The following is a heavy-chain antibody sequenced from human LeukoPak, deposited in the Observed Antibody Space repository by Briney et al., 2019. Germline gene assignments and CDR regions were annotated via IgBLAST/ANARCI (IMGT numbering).Heavy chain of an antibody. V-gene: IGHV2-5*02. Sequence: SGPTLVNPTQTLTLTCTFSGFSLSTSGVGVGWIRQPPGKALEWLALIYWDDDKRYSPSLKSRLTITKDTSKNQVVITMTNMDPVDTATYYCATLGGVIVAEAFDIWGQGTMVTVSS. D-gene: IGHD3-16*02. J-gene: IGHJ3*02. CDR1: GFSLSTSGVG. CDR3: ATLGGVIVAEAFDI. CDR2: IYWDDDK.